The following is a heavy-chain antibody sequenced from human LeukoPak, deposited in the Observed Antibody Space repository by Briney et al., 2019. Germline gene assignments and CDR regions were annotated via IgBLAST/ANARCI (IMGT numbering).Heavy chain of an antibody. J-gene: IGHJ6*02. D-gene: IGHD2-2*01. V-gene: IGHV1-46*01. CDR2: INPSGGGT. CDR1: GYTFTSYH. CDR3: ERDQTDCSSNSCHNFHYGMDV. Sequence: ASVKVSCKASGYTFTSYHMHWVRQAPGQGLEWMGIINPSGGGTGYAQKFQGRIAMTRDTSTNTVYMDLSSLRSEDTAVYYCERDQTDCSSNSCHNFHYGMDVWGQGTTVTVSS.